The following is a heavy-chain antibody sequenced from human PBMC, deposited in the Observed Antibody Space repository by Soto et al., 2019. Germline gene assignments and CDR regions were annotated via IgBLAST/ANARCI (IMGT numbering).Heavy chain of an antibody. Sequence: PGGSLRLSCAASGFTFSSYEMNWVRQAPGKGLEWVSYISSSGSTIYYADSVKGRFTISRDNAKNSLYLQMNSLRAEDTAVYYCARSQYQLLYRLDYWGQGTLVTVSS. J-gene: IGHJ4*02. CDR1: GFTFSSYE. CDR2: ISSSGSTI. CDR3: ARSQYQLLYRLDY. V-gene: IGHV3-48*03. D-gene: IGHD2-2*02.